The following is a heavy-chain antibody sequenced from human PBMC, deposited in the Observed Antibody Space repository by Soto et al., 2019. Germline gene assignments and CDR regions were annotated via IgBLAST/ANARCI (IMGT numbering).Heavy chain of an antibody. V-gene: IGHV4-34*01. D-gene: IGHD3-10*01. CDR3: ARGKGSYYDY. Sequence: QVQLQQWGAGLLKPSETLSLTCAVYGGSFSGYYWSWIRQTPGKGLEWIGEINHSGSTNYNPSLKSRVTISVDTSKNQFSLKLSSVTAADTAVYYCARGKGSYYDYWGQGTLVTVSS. CDR1: GGSFSGYY. J-gene: IGHJ4*02. CDR2: INHSGST.